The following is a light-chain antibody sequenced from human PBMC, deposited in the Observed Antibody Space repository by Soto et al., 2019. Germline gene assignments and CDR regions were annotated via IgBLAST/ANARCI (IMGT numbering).Light chain of an antibody. CDR2: QVS. V-gene: IGLV2-14*01. Sequence: SALTQPASVSGSPGQSITISCTGTSSDLGGYNFVSWYQHHPGKAPKLMIFQVSNRPSGVSNRFSGSKSGNTASLTISGLQTEDEADYYCCSYTSSSPYVFGTGTKVTVL. CDR1: SSDLGGYNF. CDR3: CSYTSSSPYV. J-gene: IGLJ1*01.